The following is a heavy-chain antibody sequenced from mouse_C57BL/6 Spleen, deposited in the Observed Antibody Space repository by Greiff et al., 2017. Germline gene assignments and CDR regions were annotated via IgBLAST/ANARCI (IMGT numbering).Heavy chain of an antibody. V-gene: IGHV1-72*01. J-gene: IGHJ3*01. Sequence: QVQLQQPGAELVKPGASVKLSCKASGYTFTSYWMHWVKPRPGRGLEWIGRIDPNSGGTKYNEKFKSKATLTVDKPSSTAYMQLSSLPSVDSAVYYGAIEATVVAKGGAYWGQGTLVTVSA. CDR1: GYTFTSYW. D-gene: IGHD1-1*01. CDR2: IDPNSGGT. CDR3: AIEATVVAKGGAY.